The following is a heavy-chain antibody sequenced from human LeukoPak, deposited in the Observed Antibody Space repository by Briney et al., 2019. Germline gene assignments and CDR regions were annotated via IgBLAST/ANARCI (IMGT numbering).Heavy chain of an antibody. CDR3: ARGPYCSGGTCYSQYFDY. V-gene: IGHV1-18*01. D-gene: IGHD2-15*01. CDR1: GYTFTSYG. J-gene: IGHJ4*02. Sequence: ASMKVSCKASGYTFTSYGISWVRHPPGPGLERKRWISAYNGNPKYAQKLQGRVTMTTDTSTSTAYMELRSLRSDDTAVYYCARGPYCSGGTCYSQYFDYWGQGTLVIVSS. CDR2: ISAYNGNP.